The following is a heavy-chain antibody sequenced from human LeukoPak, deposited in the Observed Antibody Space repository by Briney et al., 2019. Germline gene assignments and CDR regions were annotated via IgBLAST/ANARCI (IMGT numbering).Heavy chain of an antibody. CDR2: ISSSGSTI. CDR3: ARAYYDSSGYYYEGFFQD. J-gene: IGHJ1*01. CDR1: GYTFSSYE. Sequence: PGGSLRLSCAASGYTFSSYEMNWVRQAPGKGLEWVSYISSSGSTIYYADSVKGRFTISRDNAKNSLYLQMNSLRAEDTAVYYCARAYYDSSGYYYEGFFQDWGQGTLVTVSS. D-gene: IGHD3-22*01. V-gene: IGHV3-48*03.